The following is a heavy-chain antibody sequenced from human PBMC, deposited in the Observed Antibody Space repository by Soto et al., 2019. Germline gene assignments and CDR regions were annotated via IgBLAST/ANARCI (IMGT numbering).Heavy chain of an antibody. J-gene: IGHJ6*01. Sequence: SETLSLTCTVSGGYIGSGGYSWTWIRQPPGKGLEWIGYIYYSGSTYYNPSLKSRVTISVDTSKNQFSLRLNSVTAADTAVYYCARSTVTTIYYYGMDVWGQGTTVTVSS. CDR3: ARSTVTTIYYYGMDV. V-gene: IGHV4-61*08. D-gene: IGHD4-17*01. CDR2: IYYSGST. CDR1: GGYIGSGGYS.